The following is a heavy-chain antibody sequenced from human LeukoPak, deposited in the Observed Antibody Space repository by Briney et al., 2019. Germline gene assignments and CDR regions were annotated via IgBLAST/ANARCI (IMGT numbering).Heavy chain of an antibody. D-gene: IGHD3-16*01. CDR1: GFTFSSYD. CDR2: IGTAGDT. Sequence: GGSQRLSCAASGFTFSSYDMHWVRQVTGKGLEWVSAIGTAGDTYYPGSVKGRFTISRENAKNSLYLQMNSLRAGDTAVYYCARAIAAFRGVNYFDYWGQGTLVTVAP. CDR3: ARAIAAFRGVNYFDY. V-gene: IGHV3-13*01. J-gene: IGHJ4*02.